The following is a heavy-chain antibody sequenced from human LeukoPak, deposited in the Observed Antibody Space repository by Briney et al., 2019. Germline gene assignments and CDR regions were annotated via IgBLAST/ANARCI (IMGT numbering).Heavy chain of an antibody. CDR2: IYPGDSDT. V-gene: IGHV5-51*01. Sequence: HGESLKISCKGFGYRFTSYWIGWVRQMPGKGLEWMGIIYPGDSDTRYSPSFQGQVTISADKSISTAYLQWSSLKASDTAMYYCARHGGGRETSDCSPFDYWGQGTLVTVSS. D-gene: IGHD2-21*02. CDR3: ARHGGGRETSDCSPFDY. CDR1: GYRFTSYW. J-gene: IGHJ4*02.